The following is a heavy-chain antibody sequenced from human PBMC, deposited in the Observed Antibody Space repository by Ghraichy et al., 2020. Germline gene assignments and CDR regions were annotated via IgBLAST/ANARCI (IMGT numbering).Heavy chain of an antibody. J-gene: IGHJ2*01. CDR1: GFAFSSYT. CDR2: ISSNGGVI. V-gene: IGHV3-21*01. D-gene: IGHD2-8*01. CDR3: AKKYCTSLDCSSDWFFDL. Sequence: GGSLRLSCVASGFAFSSYTMNWVRQTPGKGLEWVSSISSNGGVIYYADSVKGRVTISRDNAKNSLFLQMNSLRADDTAVYFCAKKYCTSLDCSSDWFFDLWGRGTLVNVSS.